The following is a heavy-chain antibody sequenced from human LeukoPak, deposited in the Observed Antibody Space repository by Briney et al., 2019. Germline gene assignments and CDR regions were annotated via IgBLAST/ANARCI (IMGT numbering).Heavy chain of an antibody. CDR1: GYSFTNKW. Sequence: GASLRISCKGSGYSFTNKWISWVRQMPGKGLEWMGRIDPTDSYTDYSPSFQGQVTISADKSISTAYLQWSSLKASDTAIYYCARRPIYSSVRKYFDSWGQGTLVTVSS. D-gene: IGHD6-19*01. CDR3: ARRPIYSSVRKYFDS. CDR2: IDPTDSYT. J-gene: IGHJ4*02. V-gene: IGHV5-10-1*04.